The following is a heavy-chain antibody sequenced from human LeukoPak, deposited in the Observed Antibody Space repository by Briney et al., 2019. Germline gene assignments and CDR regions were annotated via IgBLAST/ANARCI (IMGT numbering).Heavy chain of an antibody. CDR2: IYYSGST. D-gene: IGHD3-10*01. Sequence: SETLSLTCTVSGGSISSSSYYWGWIRQPPGKGLEWIGSIYYSGSTYYNPSLKSRVTISVDTSKNQFSLKLSSVTAADTAVYYCASRNVLLWFGELWNYWGQGTLVTVSS. J-gene: IGHJ4*02. V-gene: IGHV4-39*01. CDR1: GGSISSSSYY. CDR3: ASRNVLLWFGELWNY.